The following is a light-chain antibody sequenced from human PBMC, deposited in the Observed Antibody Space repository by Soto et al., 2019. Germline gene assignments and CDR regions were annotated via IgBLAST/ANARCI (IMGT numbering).Light chain of an antibody. V-gene: IGLV1-51*01. CDR1: SSNIGGNS. CDR3: GSWDSSLSAYV. Sequence: QSVLSQPPSASAAPGQRVTISCSGSSSNIGGNSVSWYQQLPGTAPKLLIYDDDQRPSGIPDRFSGSKSGTSATLGITGFQTGDEADYYCGSWDSSLSAYVFGTGTKVTV. CDR2: DDD. J-gene: IGLJ1*01.